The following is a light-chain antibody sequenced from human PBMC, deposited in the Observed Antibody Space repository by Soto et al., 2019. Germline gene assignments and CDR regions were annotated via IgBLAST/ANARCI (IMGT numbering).Light chain of an antibody. CDR2: AAS. CDR1: QSIRNY. V-gene: IGKV1-39*01. CDR3: QQSDSSPYT. J-gene: IGKJ2*01. Sequence: DIQMTQSPSSLSASVGDSVTITCRASQSIRNYLNWYQQKPGRAPDLLIFAASILHSGVPSRFSGSGSRTDFTLTISGLQPEDCATYYCQQSDSSPYTFGQGTKLEI.